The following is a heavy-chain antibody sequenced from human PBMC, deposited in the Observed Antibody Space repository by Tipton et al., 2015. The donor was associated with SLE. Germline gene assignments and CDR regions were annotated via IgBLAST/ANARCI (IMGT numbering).Heavy chain of an antibody. CDR1: GGSINSYY. Sequence: TLSLTCTVSGGSINSYYWSWIRQPPGKGLEWIGYIYYSGSTNYNPSLKSRVTISVDTSKNQFSLKLSSVTAADTAVYYCAREQGAAGGPPIVVSWFDPWGQGTLVTVSS. J-gene: IGHJ5*02. D-gene: IGHD2-15*01. V-gene: IGHV4-59*01. CDR3: AREQGAAGGPPIVVSWFDP. CDR2: IYYSGST.